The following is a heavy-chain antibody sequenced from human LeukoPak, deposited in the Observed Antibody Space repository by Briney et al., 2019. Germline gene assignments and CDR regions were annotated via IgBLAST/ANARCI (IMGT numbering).Heavy chain of an antibody. CDR2: IFHSGST. J-gene: IGHJ4*02. V-gene: IGHV4-61*01. D-gene: IGHD1-14*01. Sequence: PSETLSLTCTVTGSSVSRGSYYWSWIRQPPGKGLEWIGYIFHSGSTNYSPSLNSRVTISIDTSKNQFSLKLSSVTAADTAVYYCARSYGNFDYWGQGTLVTVSS. CDR3: ARSYGNFDY. CDR1: GSSVSRGSYY.